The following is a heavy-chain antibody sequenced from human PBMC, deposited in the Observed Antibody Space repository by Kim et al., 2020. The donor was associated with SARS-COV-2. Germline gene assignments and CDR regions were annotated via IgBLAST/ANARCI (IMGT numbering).Heavy chain of an antibody. J-gene: IGHJ4*02. Sequence: ASVKVSCKASGYTFTSYAMHWVRQAPGQRLEWMGWINAGNGNTKYSQKFQGRVTITRDTSASTAYMELSSLRSEDTAVYYCARGFVIGGYSSSSGRRYFDYWGQGTLVTVSS. CDR2: INAGNGNT. CDR1: GYTFTSYA. V-gene: IGHV1-3*01. D-gene: IGHD6-6*01. CDR3: ARGFVIGGYSSSSGRRYFDY.